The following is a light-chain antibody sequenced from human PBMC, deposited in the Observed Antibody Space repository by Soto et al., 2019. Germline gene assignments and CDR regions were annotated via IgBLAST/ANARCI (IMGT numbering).Light chain of an antibody. CDR1: QSVSGY. Sequence: EIVMTQSPATLSVSPGERATLSCRASQSVSGYLAWYQQKPGQGPRLLIYGASTRATGFPVRFTGSGSGTEFTLTISSLQSEDFVVYYCQQYHEWPLTFGGGTKVDIK. V-gene: IGKV3-15*01. CDR3: QQYHEWPLT. J-gene: IGKJ4*01. CDR2: GAS.